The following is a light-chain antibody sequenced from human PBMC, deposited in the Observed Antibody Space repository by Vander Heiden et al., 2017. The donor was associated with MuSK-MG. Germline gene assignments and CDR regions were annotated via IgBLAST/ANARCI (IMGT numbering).Light chain of an antibody. J-gene: IGKJ1*01. Sequence: DIYLTPSPSFLSASAGDRVTITCQASPGISSYFAWYQQKPGKAPKPLIYAAATVQRGVPQQFSGRGLGTELTLTSSSTQSEDFATYFGQHLNHYQTFGQGTKVEIK. CDR2: AAA. V-gene: IGKV1-9*01. CDR1: PGISSY. CDR3: QHLNHYQT.